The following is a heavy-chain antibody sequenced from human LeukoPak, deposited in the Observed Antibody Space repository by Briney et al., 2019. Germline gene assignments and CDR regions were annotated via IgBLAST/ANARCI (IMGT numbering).Heavy chain of an antibody. CDR1: VLTFRKAW. CDR2: IKSKYDGRTT. D-gene: IGHD3-22*01. J-gene: IGHJ4*02. V-gene: IGHV3-15*01. Sequence: GGSLRLSCAASVLTFRKAWMSWVGQAPAKRREWVGRIKSKYDGRTTDYAAPVKGRFTISRDDSKNTLYLQMNSLKTEDTAVYYCTTVLDYYYSSGYYGTWGQGTLVTVSS. CDR3: TTVLDYYYSSGYYGT.